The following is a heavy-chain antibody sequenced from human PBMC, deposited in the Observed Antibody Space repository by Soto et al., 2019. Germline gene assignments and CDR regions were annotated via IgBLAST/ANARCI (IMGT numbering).Heavy chain of an antibody. V-gene: IGHV6-1*01. CDR2: TYYRSKWYN. CDR3: ARGGAAAGSFDY. Sequence: SQTLSLTCAISGDSVSSNSVAWNWIRQSPSRGLEWLGRTYYRSKWYNDYVVSVKSRITINPDTSKNQFSLQLNSVTPEDTAVYYCARGGAAAGSFDYWGQGTLVTVSS. CDR1: GDSVSSNSVA. D-gene: IGHD6-25*01. J-gene: IGHJ4*02.